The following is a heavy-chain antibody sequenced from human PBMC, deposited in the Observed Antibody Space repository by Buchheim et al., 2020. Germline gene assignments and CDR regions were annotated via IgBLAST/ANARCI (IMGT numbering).Heavy chain of an antibody. J-gene: IGHJ4*02. CDR3: ARGSGYYFDF. CDR2: VGRGGTP. V-gene: IGHV3-23*01. CDR1: AFTLSSSA. Sequence: EVQLLESGGDLVQRGGSLRLSCAASAFTLSSSAMRGVRQAPGKGLEWISTVGRGGTPYYADSVRGRFTISRDNSKNTLYLQMNSLRAEDTAIYYCARGSGYYFDFWGPGTL.